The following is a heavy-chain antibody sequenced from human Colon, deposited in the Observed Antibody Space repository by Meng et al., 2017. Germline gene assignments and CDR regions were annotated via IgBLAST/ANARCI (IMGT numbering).Heavy chain of an antibody. V-gene: IGHV6-1*01. D-gene: IGHD3-3*01. J-gene: IGHJ5*02. CDR1: WANVPRSNPA. CDR3: ARGFWKSGFDS. CDR2: TYYTSKWNN. Sequence: QVQLQDAGPGLLKPAQTCSLSCATSWANVPRSNPAWNWIRQSPSRGLEWLGRTYYTSKWNNDYAVSERSRITINADTSKSQSSLHLNSVTPEDTAVYYCARGFWKSGFDSWGQGTLVTVSS.